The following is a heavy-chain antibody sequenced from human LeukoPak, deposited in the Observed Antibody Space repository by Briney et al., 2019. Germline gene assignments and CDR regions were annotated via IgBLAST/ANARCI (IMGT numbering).Heavy chain of an antibody. D-gene: IGHD5-12*01. V-gene: IGHV3-64*01. CDR1: GFTFSVYS. CDR3: ARSLGGHSAYVVNDPYEF. CDR2: INPNGDST. J-gene: IGHJ4*02. Sequence: GGSLRLSCAGSGFTFSVYSMHWVRQAPGRGLEYVSAINPNGDSTYYANSVKGIFTISRDNSKTTLYLQMGSLRAEDMAMYYCARSLGGHSAYVVNDPYEFWGQGTLVTVSS.